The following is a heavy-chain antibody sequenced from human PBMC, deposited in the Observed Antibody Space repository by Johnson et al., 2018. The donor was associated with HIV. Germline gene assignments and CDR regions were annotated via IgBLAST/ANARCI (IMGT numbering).Heavy chain of an antibody. Sequence: VQLVESGGGVVQPGRSLRLSCAASGLTFSSYGMHWVRQAPGKGLEWVAFIRYDGSNKNYADSVKGRFTISRDNSKNTLYLQMNSLRAEDTAVYYCAKDSSVLLCFDIWGQGTMVTVSS. CDR3: AKDSSVLLCFDI. CDR1: GLTFSSYG. CDR2: IRYDGSNK. J-gene: IGHJ3*02. D-gene: IGHD3-10*01. V-gene: IGHV3-30*02.